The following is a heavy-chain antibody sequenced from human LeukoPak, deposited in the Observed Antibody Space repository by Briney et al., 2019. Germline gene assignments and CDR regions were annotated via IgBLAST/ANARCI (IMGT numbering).Heavy chain of an antibody. Sequence: GGSLRLSCAASGFTFSSYWMHWVRQAPGKGLVWVSRINSDGSSTSYADSVKGRFTISRDNAKNTLYLQMNSLRAEDTAVYYCARDGRHYYDSSGHPNIFDYWGQGTLVTVSS. CDR1: GFTFSSYW. J-gene: IGHJ4*02. CDR3: ARDGRHYYDSSGHPNIFDY. D-gene: IGHD3-22*01. V-gene: IGHV3-74*01. CDR2: INSDGSST.